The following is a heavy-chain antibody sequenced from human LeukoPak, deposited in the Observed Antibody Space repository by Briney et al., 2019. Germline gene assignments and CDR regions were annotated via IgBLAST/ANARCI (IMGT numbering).Heavy chain of an antibody. CDR2: ISDTGST. D-gene: IGHD6-19*01. J-gene: IGHJ4*02. V-gene: IGHV4-59*08. CDR1: GGSVSSSY. CDR3: ARAVTGGDRSRFYSGGWYYFDN. Sequence: SETLSLTCTVSGGSVSSSYWSWIRQPPGKGLERIGYISDTGSTNYNPSPKGRVTISIHSSPNQFSLELGSVTAADTAIYYCARAVTGGDRSRFYSGGWYYFDNWGQGTLVTVSS.